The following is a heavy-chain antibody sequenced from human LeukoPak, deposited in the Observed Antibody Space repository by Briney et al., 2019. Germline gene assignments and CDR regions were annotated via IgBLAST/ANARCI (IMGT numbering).Heavy chain of an antibody. CDR2: IYADGAT. Sequence: GGSLRLSCAASGITVSQNDMSWVRQAPGRGLEWVSLIYADGATPYADSVKGRFTISRDNSKNTVYLEMNSLRPEDAAVYFCARDRAGRKAWVEFDPWGQGTLVTVSS. J-gene: IGHJ5*02. CDR1: GITVSQND. D-gene: IGHD3-10*01. CDR3: ARDRAGRKAWVEFDP. V-gene: IGHV3-66*02.